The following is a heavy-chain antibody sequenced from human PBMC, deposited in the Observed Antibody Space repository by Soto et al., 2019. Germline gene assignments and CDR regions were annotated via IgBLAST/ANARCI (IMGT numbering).Heavy chain of an antibody. CDR1: GGSISSSSYY. Sequence: QLQLQESGPGLVKPSETLSLTCTVSGGSISSSSYYWGWIRQPPGKGLEWIGNIYYTGSTHYNPSLNSRVTMSVDTSKNQFSLMLTSVTAADTAVYYCARELGSGSYIDYWGQGTLVTVSS. CDR3: ARELGSGSYIDY. J-gene: IGHJ4*02. CDR2: IYYTGST. D-gene: IGHD3-10*01. V-gene: IGHV4-39*01.